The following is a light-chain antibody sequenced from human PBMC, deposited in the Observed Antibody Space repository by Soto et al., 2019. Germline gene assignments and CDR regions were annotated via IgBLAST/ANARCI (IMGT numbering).Light chain of an antibody. CDR2: DVS. CDR1: SSDVGRYDY. J-gene: IGLJ1*01. CDR3: CSFAGSYTYV. Sequence: QSALTQPRSVSGSPGQSVTISCTGTSSDVGRYDYVSCYQQHPGKAPKLIIYDVSERPSGVPDRFSGSKFGNTASLTISGLQAEDEADYSCCSFAGSYTYVFGTGTKVTVL. V-gene: IGLV2-11*01.